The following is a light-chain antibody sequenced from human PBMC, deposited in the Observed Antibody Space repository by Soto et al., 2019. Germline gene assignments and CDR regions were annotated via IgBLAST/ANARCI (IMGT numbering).Light chain of an antibody. CDR1: SSDVGTYNY. J-gene: IGLJ2*01. CDR3: CLYAGSYTSV. V-gene: IGLV2-11*01. CDR2: DVS. Sequence: QSALTQPRSVSGSPGQSVTISCTGTSSDVGTYNYVSWYQQHPGKATKLMIYDVSQRPSGVPDRFSGSKSCNTASLTISGLQADDESDYYCCLYAGSYTSVFVGGTKLTVL.